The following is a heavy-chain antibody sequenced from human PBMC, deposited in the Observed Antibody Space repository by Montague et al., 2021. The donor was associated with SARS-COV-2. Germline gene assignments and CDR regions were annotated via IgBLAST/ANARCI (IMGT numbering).Heavy chain of an antibody. J-gene: IGHJ4*02. D-gene: IGHD4-23*01. Sequence: SETLSLTCAVYGGSFSGYYWTWIRQSPGKGLEWIAEINHRGTTTYNFNPSLRSRVTISVDTSKSQFSLKLSSVTAADTGVYYCARGDAQTLTLIGLRGKSASDYWGQGTLVTVSS. V-gene: IGHV4-34*01. CDR1: GGSFSGYY. CDR3: ARGDAQTLTLIGLRGKSASDY. CDR2: INHRGTTTY.